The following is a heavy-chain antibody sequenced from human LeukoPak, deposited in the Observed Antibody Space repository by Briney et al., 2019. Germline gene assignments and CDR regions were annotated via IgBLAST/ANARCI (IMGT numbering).Heavy chain of an antibody. Sequence: GGSLRLSCAASGFTFSSYSVNWVRQAPGKGLEWVSSISSSSSYIYYADSVKGRFTISRDNAKNSLYLQMNSLRAEDTAVYYCARGDSSSWYPYYYYDMDVWGRGTTVTVSS. CDR2: ISSSSSYI. V-gene: IGHV3-21*01. CDR3: ARGDSSSWYPYYYYDMDV. J-gene: IGHJ6*04. D-gene: IGHD6-13*01. CDR1: GFTFSSYS.